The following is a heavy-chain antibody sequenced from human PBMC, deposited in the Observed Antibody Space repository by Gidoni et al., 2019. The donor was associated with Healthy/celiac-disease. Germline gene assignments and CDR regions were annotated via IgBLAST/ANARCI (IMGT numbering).Heavy chain of an antibody. V-gene: IGHV1-69*06. CDR3: ARDLHPSMWTAFDI. D-gene: IGHD2-21*01. Sequence: QVQLVQSGAEAKKSGSSVKVSCKASGGTFSSYAISWVRQAPGHGLEWMGGIIPIFGTANSAQKFQGRVTLTAGKSTSTAYMELSSLRSEDTAVYYCARDLHPSMWTAFDIWGQGTMVTVSS. CDR1: GGTFSSYA. J-gene: IGHJ3*02. CDR2: IIPIFGTA.